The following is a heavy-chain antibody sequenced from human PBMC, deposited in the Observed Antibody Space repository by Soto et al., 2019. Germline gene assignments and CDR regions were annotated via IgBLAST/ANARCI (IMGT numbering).Heavy chain of an antibody. CDR2: ISYDVTNK. V-gene: IGHV3-30*18. CDR1: GFSFSSYG. Sequence: GGSLRLSCAASGFSFSSYGMHWVRQAPGKGLEWVAVISYDVTNKYYADSVKGRFTISRDNSKNTLYLQMNSLRAEDTAVYYCAKRSSSSTFDYWGQGTLVTVSS. D-gene: IGHD6-6*01. CDR3: AKRSSSSTFDY. J-gene: IGHJ4*02.